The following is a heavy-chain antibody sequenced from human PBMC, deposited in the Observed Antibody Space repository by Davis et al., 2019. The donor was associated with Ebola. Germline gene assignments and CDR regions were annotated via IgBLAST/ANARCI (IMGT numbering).Heavy chain of an antibody. J-gene: IGHJ4*02. CDR2: ISYDGSNK. V-gene: IGHV3-30*18. CDR1: PFSFNTYG. D-gene: IGHD1-1*01. Sequence: GESLKISCEVSPFSFNTYGMHWVRQAPGKGLEWVAVISYDGSNKYYADSVKGRFTISRDNSKNTLYLQMNSLRAEDTAVYYCAKDFVQYPSDDYWGQGTLVTVSS. CDR3: AKDFVQYPSDDY.